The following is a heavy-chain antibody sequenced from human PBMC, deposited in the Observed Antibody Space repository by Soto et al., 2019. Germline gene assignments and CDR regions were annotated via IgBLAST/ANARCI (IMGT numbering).Heavy chain of an antibody. Sequence: PSETLSLTCVVSGGSLSDYFWSWIRQPPGMALEWIGEINHLGSINYNPSLKSRVTMSVDTSKNQFSLTLNSVTAADTATYYCARGGISHWAYFYYMDVWDRGTTVTRLL. V-gene: IGHV4-34*01. CDR3: ARGGISHWAYFYYMDV. D-gene: IGHD2-21*01. J-gene: IGHJ6*03. CDR2: INHLGSI. CDR1: GGSLSDYF.